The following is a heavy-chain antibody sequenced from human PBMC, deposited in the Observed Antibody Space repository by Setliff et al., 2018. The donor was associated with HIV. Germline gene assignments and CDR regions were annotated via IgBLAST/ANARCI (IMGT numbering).Heavy chain of an antibody. V-gene: IGHV3-23*01. J-gene: IGHJ1*01. CDR3: TTKPPAADFQH. CDR1: GFTFSSYA. Sequence: GGSLRLSCAASGFTFSSYAMSWVRQAPGKGLEWVSAISGSGGSTYYADSVKGRFTISRDNSKNTLYLQMNSLRPEDTAIYYCTTKPPAADFQHWGQGTLVTVSS. CDR2: ISGSGGST. D-gene: IGHD2-2*01.